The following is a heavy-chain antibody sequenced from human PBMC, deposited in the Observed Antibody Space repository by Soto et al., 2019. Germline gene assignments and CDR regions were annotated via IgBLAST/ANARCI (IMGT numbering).Heavy chain of an antibody. J-gene: IGHJ4*02. V-gene: IGHV3-72*01. Sequence: GGSLRLSCAASGFSLSDHYIDWVRQAPGKGLEWVGRSRDKAQGYSTEYAASVKGRFTTSRDDSKTSVLLQMNSLKTEDTAVYYCVRAMYYTDSSGYTRCFDYCGQAPRVTVFS. CDR2: SRDKAQGYST. CDR1: GFSLSDHY. CDR3: VRAMYYTDSSGYTRCFDY. D-gene: IGHD3-22*01.